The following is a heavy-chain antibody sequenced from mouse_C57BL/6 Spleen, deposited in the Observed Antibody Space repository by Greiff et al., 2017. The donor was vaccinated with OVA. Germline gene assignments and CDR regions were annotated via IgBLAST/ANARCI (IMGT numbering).Heavy chain of an antibody. D-gene: IGHD2-3*01. V-gene: IGHV1-81*01. CDR3: ARLGIHDGYFLAY. CDR2: IYPRSGNT. CDR1: GYTFTSYG. Sequence: VQLQQSGAELARPGASVKLSCKASGYTFTSYGISWVKQSTGQGLEWIGEIYPRSGNTYYNEKFKGKATLTADKSSSTAYMELRSLTSEDSAVYFCARLGIHDGYFLAYWGQGTLVTVSA. J-gene: IGHJ3*01.